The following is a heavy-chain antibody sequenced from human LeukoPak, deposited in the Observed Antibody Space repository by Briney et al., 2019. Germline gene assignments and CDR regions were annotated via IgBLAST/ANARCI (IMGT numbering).Heavy chain of an antibody. Sequence: SETLSLTCTVSDDSISSYYWSWIRQPPGEGPEWIAYIYSTGATSYNPSLRSRVSISLDTSKSHFSLKLSSVTVADTAVYFCARLKLGAYFDLWGRGTLVTVSS. CDR2: IYSTGAT. D-gene: IGHD3-16*01. V-gene: IGHV4-59*08. J-gene: IGHJ2*01. CDR1: DDSISSYY. CDR3: ARLKLGAYFDL.